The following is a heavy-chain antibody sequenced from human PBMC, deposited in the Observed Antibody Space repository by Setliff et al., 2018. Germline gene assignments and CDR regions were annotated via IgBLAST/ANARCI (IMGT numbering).Heavy chain of an antibody. J-gene: IGHJ4*02. CDR1: GGSLSGYY. CDR2: INHSGST. CDR3: AIRYNFWSGYLDY. D-gene: IGHD3-3*01. Sequence: SETLSLTCAVYGGSLSGYYWSWIRQPPGKGLGWIGEINHSGSTNYNPSLKSRVTISVNTSKNQFSLKLSSVTAADTAVYYCAIRYNFWSGYLDYWGQGTLVTVSS. V-gene: IGHV4-34*01.